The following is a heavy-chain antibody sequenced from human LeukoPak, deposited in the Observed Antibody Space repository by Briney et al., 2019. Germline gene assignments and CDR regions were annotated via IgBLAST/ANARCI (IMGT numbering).Heavy chain of an antibody. J-gene: IGHJ4*02. D-gene: IGHD6-19*01. CDR2: ISYDGSNK. Sequence: GGSLRLSCAASGFTFSSYAMHWVRQAPGKGLEWVAVISYDGSNKYYADSVKGRFTISRDNSKNTLYLQVNSLRAEDTAVYYCARRHFPYSSGWYLGYWGQGTLVTVSS. CDR3: ARRHFPYSSGWYLGY. CDR1: GFTFSSYA. V-gene: IGHV3-30*04.